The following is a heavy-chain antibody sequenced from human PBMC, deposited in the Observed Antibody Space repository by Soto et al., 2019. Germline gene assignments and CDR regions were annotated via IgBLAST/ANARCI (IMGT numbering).Heavy chain of an antibody. V-gene: IGHV1-46*01. CDR3: ARNDNSGLDY. J-gene: IGHJ4*02. D-gene: IGHD3-22*01. CDR2: IDPSRGST. CDR1: GYIFSSYY. Sequence: ASVKVSCKASGYIFSSYYMHWVRQAPGEGLEWMGFIDPSRGSTSYAQKFQGRVTMTRDMSTSTVYMGLSSLTSGDTAVYYCARNDNSGLDYWGQGTLVTVSS.